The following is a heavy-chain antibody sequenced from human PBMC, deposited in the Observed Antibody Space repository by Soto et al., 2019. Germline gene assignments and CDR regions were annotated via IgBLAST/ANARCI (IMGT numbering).Heavy chain of an antibody. J-gene: IGHJ4*02. CDR2: ISGSGGST. CDR1: GFTFSSYG. CDR3: AKSYVVASRSGFDY. D-gene: IGHD2-15*01. V-gene: IGHV3-23*01. Sequence: PGGSLRLSCAASGFTFSSYGMSWVRQAPGKGLEWVSSISGSGGSTYYADSVKGRFTISRDNSKNTLYLQMNSLRAEDTAVYYCAKSYVVASRSGFDYWGQGTLVTVSS.